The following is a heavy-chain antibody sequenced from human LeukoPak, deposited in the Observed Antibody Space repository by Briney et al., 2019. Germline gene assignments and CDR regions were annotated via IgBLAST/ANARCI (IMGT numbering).Heavy chain of an antibody. CDR3: ARDVGNNWFDA. CDR2: ISYDASNK. Sequence: GGSLRLSCAASGFTFSSYAMHWVRQAPGKGLEWVSVISYDASNKHHADPVKGRFTISRDNSKNTLYLQMNGLRAEDTAVYYCARDVGNNWFDAWGQGTLVTVSS. V-gene: IGHV3-30*04. J-gene: IGHJ5*02. CDR1: GFTFSSYA. D-gene: IGHD1-26*01.